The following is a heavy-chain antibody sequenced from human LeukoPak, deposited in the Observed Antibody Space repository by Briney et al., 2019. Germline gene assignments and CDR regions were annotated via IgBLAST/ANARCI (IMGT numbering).Heavy chain of an antibody. CDR1: GFTVSSNY. V-gene: IGHV3-66*04. CDR2: IYSGGST. J-gene: IGHJ5*02. D-gene: IGHD6-13*01. CDR3: ARHGLAAAGTWFDP. Sequence: GGSLRLSCAASGFTVSSNYMSWDRQAPGKGLEWVSVIYSGGSTYYADSVKGRFTISRDNSKNTLYLQMNSLRAGDTAVYYCARHGLAAAGTWFDPWGQGTLVTVSS.